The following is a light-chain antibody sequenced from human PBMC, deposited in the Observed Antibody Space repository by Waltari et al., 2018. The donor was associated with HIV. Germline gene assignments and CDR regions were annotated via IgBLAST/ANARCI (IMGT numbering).Light chain of an antibody. J-gene: IGKJ2*01. CDR1: QSVNSN. V-gene: IGKV3-15*01. CDR2: GAS. Sequence: KVMTQSPVSLSMSPGERVTLSCRASQSVNSNLAWYQQKPGQAPRLLVYGASARATGIPARFSGGGSGTEFTLTISSLQSEDFAVYYCQQYNNWPYTFGQGTKLEI. CDR3: QQYNNWPYT.